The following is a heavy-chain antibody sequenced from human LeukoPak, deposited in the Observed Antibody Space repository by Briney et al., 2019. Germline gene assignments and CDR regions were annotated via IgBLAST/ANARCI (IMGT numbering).Heavy chain of an antibody. D-gene: IGHD1/OR15-1a*01. Sequence: GGSLRLSCAASGFTFSGYWMHWARQAPGKGLVWVACIKGDGSDTGYADSVKGRFTISRDNAKNMLYLQMNSLRVEDTAVYYCARDPRNKGFDPWGQGTQVTVSA. V-gene: IGHV3-74*01. J-gene: IGHJ5*02. CDR1: GFTFSGYW. CDR3: ARDPRNKGFDP. CDR2: IKGDGSDT.